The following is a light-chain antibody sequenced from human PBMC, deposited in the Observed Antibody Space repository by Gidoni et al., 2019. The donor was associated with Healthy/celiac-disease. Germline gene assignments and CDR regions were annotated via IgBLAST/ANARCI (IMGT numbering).Light chain of an antibody. CDR3: QQANSFPPT. CDR1: QGISSW. CDR2: AAS. J-gene: IGKJ4*01. V-gene: IGKV1-12*01. Sequence: DIQMTQSPSSMSASVGHRVTITCRASQGISSWLARYRQKPGKAPKLLIYAASSLQSGVPAKFGGSGSGTEFTLTISSLQPEDFATYYCQQANSFPPTFGGGTKVEIK.